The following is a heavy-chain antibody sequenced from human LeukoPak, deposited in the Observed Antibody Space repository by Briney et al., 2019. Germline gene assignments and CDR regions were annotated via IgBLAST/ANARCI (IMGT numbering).Heavy chain of an antibody. J-gene: IGHJ4*02. CDR2: ISSSSNNI. Sequence: GGSLRLSCAASGFTLSTYTMNWVRQAQGKGLEWVSSISSSSNNINYADSVKGRFTISRDNAMNSVHLQMNSLRVEDTAVYYCARGYQRPDYWGQGTLITVSS. D-gene: IGHD2-2*01. V-gene: IGHV3-21*01. CDR1: GFTLSTYT. CDR3: ARGYQRPDY.